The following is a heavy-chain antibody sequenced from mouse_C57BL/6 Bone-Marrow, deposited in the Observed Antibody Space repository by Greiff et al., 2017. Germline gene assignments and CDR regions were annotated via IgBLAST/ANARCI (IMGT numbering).Heavy chain of an antibody. J-gene: IGHJ2*01. Sequence: QVQLQQPGAELVRPGTSVKLSCKASGYTFTSYWMHWVKQRPGQGLEWIGVIDPSDSYTNYKQKFKGKATLTVDTSSSTAYMQLSSLTSEDSAVYYCARYGNFYWGQGTTLTVSS. CDR2: IDPSDSYT. D-gene: IGHD1-1*01. V-gene: IGHV1-59*01. CDR3: ARYGNFY. CDR1: GYTFTSYW.